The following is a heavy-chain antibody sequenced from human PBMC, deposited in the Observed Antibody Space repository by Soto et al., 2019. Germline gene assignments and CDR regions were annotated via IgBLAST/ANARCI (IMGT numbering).Heavy chain of an antibody. CDR1: ASTFRSYA. J-gene: IGHJ4*02. Sequence: SLRLSCAASASTFRSYAMPWVRRAPGTGLEWVAVIWYDGVNKYDADSVKSRFTISRNNSNNTLYVQMSSLKDEDTAVYYCVRDPYLSTAEQLASLHYWGQGTLVTVSS. D-gene: IGHD5-18*01. V-gene: IGHV3-33*08. CDR3: VRDPYLSTAEQLASLHY. CDR2: IWYDGVNK.